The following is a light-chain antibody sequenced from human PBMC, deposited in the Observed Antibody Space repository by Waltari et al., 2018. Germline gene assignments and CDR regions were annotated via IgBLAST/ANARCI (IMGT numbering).Light chain of an antibody. J-gene: IGLJ2*01. CDR2: EGT. CDR3: CSYAGGRPHVV. CDR1: SSDVGTYNL. Sequence: QSALTQPASVSGSPGQSITISCTGTSSDVGTYNLVSWYQQHPGKAPKLMIYEGTKRPSAVSNRFSCSKSGNTASLTISGLQSEDEAHYYCCSYAGGRPHVVFGGGTQLTVL. V-gene: IGLV2-23*01.